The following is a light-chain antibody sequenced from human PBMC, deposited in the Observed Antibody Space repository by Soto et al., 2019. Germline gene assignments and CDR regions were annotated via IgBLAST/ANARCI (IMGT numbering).Light chain of an antibody. J-gene: IGLJ3*02. CDR1: SSDVGGHNY. V-gene: IGLV2-14*01. CDR2: QVG. Sequence: QSALTQPASVSGSPGQSITISCTGTSSDVGGHNYVSWFQQHPDKVPKLIIYQVGIRPSGISDRFSGSKSGNTASLTISGLQDEDEADYYCSSFTTTYTWVFGGGTKVTVL. CDR3: SSFTTTYTWV.